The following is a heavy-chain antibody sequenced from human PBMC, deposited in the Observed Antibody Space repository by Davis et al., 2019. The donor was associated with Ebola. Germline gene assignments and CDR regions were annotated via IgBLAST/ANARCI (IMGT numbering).Heavy chain of an antibody. CDR3: ARGIGYCTGGVCYSYYYYGMDV. CDR2: IKQDGSEK. D-gene: IGHD2-8*02. Sequence: PGGSLRLSCAASGFTFSSYWMSWVRQAPGKGLEWVANIKQDGSEKYYVDSVKGRFTISRDNAKNSLYLQMNSLRAEDTAVYYCARGIGYCTGGVCYSYYYYGMDVWGQGTTVTVSS. CDR1: GFTFSSYW. V-gene: IGHV3-7*01. J-gene: IGHJ6*02.